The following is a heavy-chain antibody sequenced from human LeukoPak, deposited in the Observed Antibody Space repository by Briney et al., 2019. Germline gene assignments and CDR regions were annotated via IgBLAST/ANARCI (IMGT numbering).Heavy chain of an antibody. V-gene: IGHV4-38-2*02. CDR3: VRGPYGSSISNWFDP. CDR2: IYRNGGT. CDR1: GYSIIRGYY. D-gene: IGHD3-10*01. J-gene: IGHJ5*02. Sequence: SETLSLTCNVSGYSIIRGYYWDWFRQPPGKGLEWIGNIYRNGGTVYNPSLKSRLTISVDTSKNQFSLNLRSVTAADTAVYYCVRGPYGSSISNWFDPWGQGLLVTVSS.